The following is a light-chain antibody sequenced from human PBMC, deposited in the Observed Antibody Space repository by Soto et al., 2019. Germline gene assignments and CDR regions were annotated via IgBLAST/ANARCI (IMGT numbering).Light chain of an antibody. J-gene: IGKJ5*01. CDR1: QSVSSSY. V-gene: IGKV3-20*01. CDR2: GAS. Sequence: EIVLTQSPGTLSLSPGERATLSCRASQSVSSSYLAWYQQKPGQAPRLLIYGASSRATGIPDRFSGSGSGTDFTLTISRLEPEDFAVYYCQPYRSSPSITFGQGTRLEIK. CDR3: QPYRSSPSIT.